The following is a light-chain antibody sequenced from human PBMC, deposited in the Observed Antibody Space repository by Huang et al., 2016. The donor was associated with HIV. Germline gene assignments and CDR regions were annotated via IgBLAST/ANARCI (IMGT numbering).Light chain of an antibody. CDR3: QQYYSSPFT. CDR2: WAS. V-gene: IGKV4-1*01. CDR1: QTILHDSDSRNY. J-gene: IGKJ3*01. Sequence: DIVMTQSPDSLAVSLGERATINCKSSQTILHDSDSRNYFAWYQQKPGPPPKLLIHWASIRKAGVPDRFIGSGSGTDFTLTSSILQAEDVAVYYCQQYYSSPFTFGPGTNVDI.